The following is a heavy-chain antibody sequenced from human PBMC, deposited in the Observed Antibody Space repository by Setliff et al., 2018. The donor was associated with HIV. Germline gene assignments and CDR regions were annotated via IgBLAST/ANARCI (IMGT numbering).Heavy chain of an antibody. D-gene: IGHD4-17*01. Sequence: SETLSLTCTVSGGSISTYYWSWIRQPPGKGLEWIGSIYFTGSSDNNPSLKSRVTLSVDTSKHRFSLKLSSVTAADTAVYFCARVQMAYAAFDVWGQGTMVTVSS. CDR1: GGSISTYY. J-gene: IGHJ3*01. CDR2: IYFTGSS. CDR3: ARVQMAYAAFDV. V-gene: IGHV4-59*01.